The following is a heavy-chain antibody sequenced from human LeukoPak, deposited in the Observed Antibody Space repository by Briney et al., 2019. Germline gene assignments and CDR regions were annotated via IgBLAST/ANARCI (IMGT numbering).Heavy chain of an antibody. CDR3: ARPAGGYYIQYYFDY. V-gene: IGHV3-7*01. CDR1: GFTFSSYW. CDR2: IKQDGSEK. J-gene: IGHJ4*02. Sequence: QAGGSLRLSCAASGFTFSSYWMSWVRQAPGKGLEWVANIKQDGSEKYYVDSVKGRFTISRDNAKNSLYLQMNSLRAEDTAVYYCARPAGGYYIQYYFDYWGQGTLVTVSS. D-gene: IGHD3-10*01.